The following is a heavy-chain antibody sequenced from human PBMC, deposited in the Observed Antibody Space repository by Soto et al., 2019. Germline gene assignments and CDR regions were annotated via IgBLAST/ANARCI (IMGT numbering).Heavy chain of an antibody. CDR3: ARDQMDFWSRYDPFYY. V-gene: IGHV1-18*01. CDR2: ISAYNGNT. CDR1: GYTFTSYG. D-gene: IGHD3-3*01. Sequence: GASVKVSCKASGYTFTSYGISWVRQAPGQGLEWMGWISAYNGNTNYAQKLQGRVTMTTDTSTSTAYMELRSLRSDDTAVYYCARDQMDFWSRYDPFYYWGQGTLVTVSS. J-gene: IGHJ4*02.